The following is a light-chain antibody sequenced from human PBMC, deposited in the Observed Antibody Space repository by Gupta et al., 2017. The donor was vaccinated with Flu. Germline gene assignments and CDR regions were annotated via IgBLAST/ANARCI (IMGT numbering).Light chain of an antibody. J-gene: IGKJ1*01. CDR2: GAS. CDR3: QQYRSSPRT. Sequence: IVLTQTPGTLSLSPGVSATLSCRASQSLNGIFLAWYQQKPGQAPRLLLYGASSRATGIPARFSGSGSGADFTLSISRLEPEDFAVYFCQQYRSSPRTFGQGTKVEIK. V-gene: IGKV3-20*01. CDR1: QSLNGIF.